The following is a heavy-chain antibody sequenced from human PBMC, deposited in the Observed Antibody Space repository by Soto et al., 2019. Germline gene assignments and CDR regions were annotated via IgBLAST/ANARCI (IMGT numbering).Heavy chain of an antibody. CDR3: ASESTTSWYNTDTIAMDX. CDR1: GYTFIGYY. D-gene: IGHD6-13*01. CDR2: INPKTGGT. J-gene: IGHJ6*02. Sequence: ASLKVSCNASGYTFIGYYMHWVRQAPGQGLEWMGCINPKTGGTNYAQKFQGRVTMTTDTSISTVYMELRRVRSDDTAVFYCASESTTSWYNTDTIAMDXWGQGTTVTVS. V-gene: IGHV1-2*02.